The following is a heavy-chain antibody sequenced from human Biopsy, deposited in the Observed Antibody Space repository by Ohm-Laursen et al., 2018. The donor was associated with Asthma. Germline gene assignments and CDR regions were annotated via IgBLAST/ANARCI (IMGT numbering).Heavy chain of an antibody. J-gene: IGHJ5*02. CDR2: IEQSGYT. CDR3: ARAAITGIRGWFDP. V-gene: IGHV4-34*01. D-gene: IGHD1-20*01. Sequence: SETLSLTCTVYGGYLTGHYWNWIRQPPGKGLEWIGEIEQSGYTNYNPSLKSRVTISADTSKNQFHLNLSSVTAADTAVYFCARAAITGIRGWFDPWGQGTQVTGSS. CDR1: GGYLTGHY.